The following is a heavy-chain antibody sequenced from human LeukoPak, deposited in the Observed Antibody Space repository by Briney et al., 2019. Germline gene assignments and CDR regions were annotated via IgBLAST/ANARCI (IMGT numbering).Heavy chain of an antibody. CDR1: GGTFSSYA. CDR3: ARDVTTMIVVVADWYFDL. Sequence: GASVKVSCKASGGTFSSYAISWVRQAPGQGLEWMGGIIPIFGTASYAQKFQGRVTITADESTSTAYMELSSLRSEDTAVYYCARDVTTMIVVVADWYFDLWGRGTLVTVSS. J-gene: IGHJ2*01. CDR2: IIPIFGTA. V-gene: IGHV1-69*13. D-gene: IGHD3-22*01.